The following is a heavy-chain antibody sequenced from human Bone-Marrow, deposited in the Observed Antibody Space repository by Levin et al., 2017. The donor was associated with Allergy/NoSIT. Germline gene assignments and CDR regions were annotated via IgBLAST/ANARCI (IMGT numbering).Heavy chain of an antibody. V-gene: IGHV3-48*02. CDR2: ISSSRSRGAT. Sequence: SCAASGFTFSDYFMNWVRQAPGKGLEWVSFISSSRSRGATYYADSVKGRFTISRDNAKNSLYLQMNSLRDEDTAVYYCARVLYSSSWNNYYYGMDVWGQGTTVTVSS. CDR1: GFTFSDYF. J-gene: IGHJ6*02. D-gene: IGHD6-13*01. CDR3: ARVLYSSSWNNYYYGMDV.